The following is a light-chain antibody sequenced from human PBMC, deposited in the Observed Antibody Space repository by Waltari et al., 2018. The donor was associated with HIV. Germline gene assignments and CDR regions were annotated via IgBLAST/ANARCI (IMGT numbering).Light chain of an antibody. J-gene: IGKJ2*01. Sequence: VLTQSPGSLSLSPGDSVSLSCRASKNVNRDYLAGYQQRHGQPPTLLVSGTSVRAPGVPDRFSGSGSGTVFTLTINRLEPEDFTTYLCQQFDDWEYTFGQGTHL. V-gene: IGKV3-20*01. CDR1: KNVNRDY. CDR2: GTS. CDR3: QQFDDWEYT.